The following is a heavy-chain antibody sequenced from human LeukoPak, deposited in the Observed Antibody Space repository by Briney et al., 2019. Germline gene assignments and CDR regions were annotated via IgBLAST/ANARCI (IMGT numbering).Heavy chain of an antibody. Sequence: PGGSLRLSCAASGLTFSTYSMNWVRQAPGQGLEWVSSISSSSTYIYYADSVKGRFTISRDNSKNSLYLQMNNLRAEDTAVYYCARWDRFHGVWGQGTLVTVSS. V-gene: IGHV3-21*01. D-gene: IGHD1-14*01. CDR3: ARWDRFHGV. CDR1: GLTFSTYS. CDR2: ISSSSTYI. J-gene: IGHJ4*02.